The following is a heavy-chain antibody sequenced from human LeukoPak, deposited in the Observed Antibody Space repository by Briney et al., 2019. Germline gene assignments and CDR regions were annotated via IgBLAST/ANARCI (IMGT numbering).Heavy chain of an antibody. V-gene: IGHV3-23*01. CDR2: ISGSGGST. CDR3: AKDRSCATFQYYFDY. Sequence: GGSLRLSCAASGFTFSSYAMSWVRQAPGKGLEWVSAISGSGGSTYYADSVKGRFAISRDNSKNALYLQMNSLRAEDTAVYYCAKDRSCATFQYYFDYWGQGTLVTVSS. J-gene: IGHJ4*02. D-gene: IGHD2-15*01. CDR1: GFTFSSYA.